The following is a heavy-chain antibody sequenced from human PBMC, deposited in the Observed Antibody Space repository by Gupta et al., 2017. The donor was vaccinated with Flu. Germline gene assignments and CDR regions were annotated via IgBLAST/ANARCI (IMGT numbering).Heavy chain of an antibody. CDR2: IYPGDSDT. V-gene: IGHV5-51*01. J-gene: IGHJ3*02. D-gene: IGHD7-27*01. Sequence: EVQLVQSGAEVKKPGESLKISCKGSGYSFTTXXIAWXXXLPGKGLEWMGVIYPGDSDTRYSPSFQGQVTISADKSISTAYLQWSSLKAADTAMYYCARQQRGLTGDFDDAFDIWGQGTMVSVSS. CDR3: ARQQRGLTGDFDDAFDI. CDR1: GYSFTTXX.